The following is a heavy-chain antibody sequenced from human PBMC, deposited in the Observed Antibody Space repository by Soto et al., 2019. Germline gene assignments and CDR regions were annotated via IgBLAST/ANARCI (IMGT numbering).Heavy chain of an antibody. Sequence: SEPLALTCTVSGGSISSGGYYWSWIRQHPGKGLEWIGYIYYSGSTYYNPSLKSRVTISVDTSKNQFSLKLSSVTAADTAVYYCARSLFSYYDSSGYYDYFDYWGQGTLVTVSS. CDR2: IYYSGST. CDR3: ARSLFSYYDSSGYYDYFDY. D-gene: IGHD3-22*01. V-gene: IGHV4-31*03. CDR1: GGSISSGGYY. J-gene: IGHJ4*02.